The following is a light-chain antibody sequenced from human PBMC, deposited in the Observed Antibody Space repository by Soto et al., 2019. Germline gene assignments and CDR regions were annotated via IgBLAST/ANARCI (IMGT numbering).Light chain of an antibody. J-gene: IGKJ5*01. CDR1: QSIVRRDGIAY. CDR3: MQGTHWPIT. CDR2: NVS. V-gene: IGKV2-30*02. Sequence: VMTQSPSSLPVTLGDRATISCRASQSIVRRDGIAYFSWFQQRPGRSPRRLIFNVSDRDSGVPARFSGSGSGTDFALKISRVEAEDVGVYYCMQGTHWPITFGQGTRLEIK.